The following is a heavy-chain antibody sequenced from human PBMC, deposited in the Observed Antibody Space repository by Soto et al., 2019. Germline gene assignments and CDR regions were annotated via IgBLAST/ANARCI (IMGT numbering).Heavy chain of an antibody. D-gene: IGHD6-19*01. J-gene: IGHJ5*02. Sequence: SETLSLTCGVSGGTIRSPDWWTWVRQPPGKGLEWIGEIFQSGSTNYTPSLESRVTISVNKSKNQFSLTLTSVTAADTAVYFCARGRGRYSSGWSWFDPWGQGILVTVSS. CDR1: GGTIRSPDW. CDR3: ARGRGRYSSGWSWFDP. CDR2: IFQSGST. V-gene: IGHV4-4*02.